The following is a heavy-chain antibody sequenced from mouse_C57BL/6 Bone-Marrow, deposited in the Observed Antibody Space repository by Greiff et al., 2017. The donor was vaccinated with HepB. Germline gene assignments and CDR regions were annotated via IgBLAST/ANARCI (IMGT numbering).Heavy chain of an antibody. V-gene: IGHV1-55*01. D-gene: IGHD1-1*01. CDR3: ALYYYGSSPAWFAY. J-gene: IGHJ3*01. CDR2: IYPGSGST. Sequence: QVQLQQPGAELVKPGASVKMSCKASGYTFTSYWITWVKQRPGQGLEWIGDIYPGSGSTNYNEKFKSKATLTVDTSSSTAYMQLSSLTSEDSAVYYCALYYYGSSPAWFAYWGQGTQVTVSA. CDR1: GYTFTSYW.